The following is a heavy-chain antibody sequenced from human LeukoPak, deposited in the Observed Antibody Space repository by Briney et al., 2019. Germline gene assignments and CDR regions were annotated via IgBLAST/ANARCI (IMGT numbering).Heavy chain of an antibody. V-gene: IGHV3-49*04. Sequence: GGSLRLSCTVSGFTFGDYAMSWVRQAPGKGLEWVGFIRSKAYGGTTEYAASVKGRFTISRDDSKSIAYLQMNSLKTEDTAVYYCTRALFGGCSGDSCFSGWFDPWGQGTLVTVSS. D-gene: IGHD2-15*01. J-gene: IGHJ5*02. CDR1: GFTFGDYA. CDR3: TRALFGGCSGDSCFSGWFDP. CDR2: IRSKAYGGTT.